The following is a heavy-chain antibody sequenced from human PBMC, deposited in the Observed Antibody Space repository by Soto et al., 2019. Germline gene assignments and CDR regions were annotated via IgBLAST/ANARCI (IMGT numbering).Heavy chain of an antibody. CDR2: ISGSGDAT. CDR1: GLTFSDYA. V-gene: IGHV3-23*01. Sequence: EVQLLESGGGLVQLGGSLGLSCAASGLTFSDYAMSWVRQAPGQGLEWVSSISGSGDATYYADSVKGRFTISRDNSKNTLDLRVVSLRAEDADVYYCTKAHDRGGDNTPPFDYWGQGTLGTVSS. J-gene: IGHJ4*02. D-gene: IGHD4-17*01. CDR3: TKAHDRGGDNTPPFDY.